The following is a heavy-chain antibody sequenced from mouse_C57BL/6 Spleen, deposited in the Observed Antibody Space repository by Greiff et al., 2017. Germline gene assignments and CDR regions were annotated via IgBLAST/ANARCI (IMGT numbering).Heavy chain of an antibody. D-gene: IGHD2-5*01. Sequence: VQLQQPGAELVKPGASVKLSCKASGYTFTSYWMQWVKQRPGQGLEWIGEIDPSDSYTNYNQKFKGKATVTVDTSSSTAYMQLSSLTSEDSAVYYCARSYYSNYPAWFAYWGQGTLGTVSA. V-gene: IGHV1-50*01. CDR2: IDPSDSYT. J-gene: IGHJ3*01. CDR3: ARSYYSNYPAWFAY. CDR1: GYTFTSYW.